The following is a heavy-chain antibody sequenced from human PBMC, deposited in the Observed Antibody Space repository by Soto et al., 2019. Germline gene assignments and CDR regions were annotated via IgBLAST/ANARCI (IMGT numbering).Heavy chain of an antibody. D-gene: IGHD6-13*01. CDR1: GYTFTGYC. J-gene: IGHJ6*03. CDR3: AREGYSSSWAPYYYYYYMDV. V-gene: IGHV1-2*04. CDR2: INPNSGGT. Sequence: QVQLVQSGAEVKKPGASVKVSCKASGYTFTGYCMHWVRQAPGQGLEWMGWINPNSGGTNYAQKFQGWVTMTRDTSISTAYMELSRLRSDDTAVYYCAREGYSSSWAPYYYYYYMDVWGKGTTVTVSS.